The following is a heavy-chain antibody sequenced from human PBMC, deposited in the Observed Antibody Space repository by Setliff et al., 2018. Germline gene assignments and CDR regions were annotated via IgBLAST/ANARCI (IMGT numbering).Heavy chain of an antibody. J-gene: IGHJ4*02. CDR2: IMDGRDT. V-gene: IGHV4-34*12. CDR3: ARHATYYYGSGNLPFDH. Sequence: ETLSLTFAIYGESSSGYYWSWIRQSPGKTLEWIGEIMDGRDTVYNPSLNSRVTISFDTSRNQFSLELSSVTAADTAVYYCARHATYYYGSGNLPFDHWAQGSLVTVSS. D-gene: IGHD3-10*01. CDR1: GESSSGYY.